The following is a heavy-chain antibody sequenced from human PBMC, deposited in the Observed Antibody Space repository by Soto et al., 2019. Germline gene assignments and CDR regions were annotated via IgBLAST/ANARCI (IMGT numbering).Heavy chain of an antibody. Sequence: GGSLRLSCAASGFTFSSYAMSWVRQAPGKGLEWVSAISGSGGSTYYADSVKGRFTISRDNSKTTLYLQMNSLRAEDTAVYYCAKTPVLLWFGELFRDYYFDYWGQGTLLTVSS. V-gene: IGHV3-23*01. D-gene: IGHD3-10*01. CDR1: GFTFSSYA. CDR3: AKTPVLLWFGELFRDYYFDY. CDR2: ISGSGGST. J-gene: IGHJ4*02.